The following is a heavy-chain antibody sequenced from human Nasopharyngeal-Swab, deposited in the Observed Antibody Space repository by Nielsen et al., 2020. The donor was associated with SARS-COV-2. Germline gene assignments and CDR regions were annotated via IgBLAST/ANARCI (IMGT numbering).Heavy chain of an antibody. V-gene: IGHV1-8*01. Sequence: ASVKVSCKASGYTFTSYDINWVRQATGQGLEWMGWMNPNSGNTGYAQKFQGRVTMTRNTSISTAYMELSSLRSEDTAVYYCARDRGAAMAGRGWIGGMYYYGMDVWGQGTTVTVSS. J-gene: IGHJ6*02. CDR3: ARDRGAAMAGRGWIGGMYYYGMDV. CDR2: MNPNSGNT. CDR1: GYTFTSYD. D-gene: IGHD5-18*01.